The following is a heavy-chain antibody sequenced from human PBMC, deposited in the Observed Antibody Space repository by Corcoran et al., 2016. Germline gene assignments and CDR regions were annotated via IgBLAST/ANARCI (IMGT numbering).Heavy chain of an antibody. V-gene: IGHV3-23*01. D-gene: IGHD4-17*01. Sequence: EVQLLESGGGLVQPGGSLRLSCAASGFTFSSYAMTWVRQAPGKGLEWVSAISGSGDSTYYADSMKGRFTISRDNSKNTLYLQINSLRPEDTAVYYCAKGFTVTAGVDCWGQGTLVTVSS. CDR2: ISGSGDST. J-gene: IGHJ4*02. CDR1: GFTFSSYA. CDR3: AKGFTVTAGVDC.